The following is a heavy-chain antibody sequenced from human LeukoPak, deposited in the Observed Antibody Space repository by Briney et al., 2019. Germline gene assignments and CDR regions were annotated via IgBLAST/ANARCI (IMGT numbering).Heavy chain of an antibody. CDR1: GFTFSSYW. V-gene: IGHV3-74*01. D-gene: IGHD6-19*01. J-gene: IGHJ4*02. CDR2: INSDGSST. Sequence: GGSLRLSCAASGFTFSSYWMNWVRQAPGKGLVWVSRINSDGSSTRYADSVKGRFTISRDNAKNTLYLQMNSLRAEDTAVYYCAIDRYSSGWYTFDYWGQGTLVTVSS. CDR3: AIDRYSSGWYTFDY.